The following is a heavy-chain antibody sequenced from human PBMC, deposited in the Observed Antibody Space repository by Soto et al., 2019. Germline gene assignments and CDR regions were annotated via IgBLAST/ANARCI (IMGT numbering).Heavy chain of an antibody. CDR2: ISAHNDNT. J-gene: IGHJ4*02. CDR1: GYTLTTYG. D-gene: IGHD1-1*01. V-gene: IGHV1-18*01. Sequence: QVHLVQSGAEVRKPGASVKVSCKGSGYTLTTYGITWVRQAPGQGLEWMGWISAHNDNTTYAQKVQGRVTVTGDTSTSTAYMELRSRRSDVTAVYYCARGRYGDSCGQGALVTVSS. CDR3: ARGRYGDS.